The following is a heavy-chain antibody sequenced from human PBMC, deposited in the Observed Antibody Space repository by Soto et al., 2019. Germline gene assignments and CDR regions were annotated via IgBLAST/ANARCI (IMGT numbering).Heavy chain of an antibody. CDR2: ISYDGSNK. CDR1: GFTFSSYA. D-gene: IGHD1-26*01. CDR3: ARDGVSEWEPSYFDY. Sequence: GGSLRLSCAASGFTFSSYAMHWVRQAPGKGLEWVAVISYDGSNKYYADSVKGRFTISRDNSKNTLYLQMNSLRAEDTAVYYCARDGVSEWEPSYFDYWGQGTLVTVSS. J-gene: IGHJ4*02. V-gene: IGHV3-30*04.